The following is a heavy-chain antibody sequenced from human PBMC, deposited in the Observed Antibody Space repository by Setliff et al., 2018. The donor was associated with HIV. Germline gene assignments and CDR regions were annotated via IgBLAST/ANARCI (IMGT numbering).Heavy chain of an antibody. V-gene: IGHV4-59*11. CDR3: ARPVSKYFYGMDV. Sequence: LSLTCNVSGVSISSHYWSWIRQPPGKGLEWIWTLYHAGSTSYNSSLKSRVTISGDTSKNLFSLKVTSVTAADTAVYYCARPVSKYFYGMDVWGLGTTVTVSS. J-gene: IGHJ6*02. CDR1: GVSISSHY. CDR2: LYHAGST.